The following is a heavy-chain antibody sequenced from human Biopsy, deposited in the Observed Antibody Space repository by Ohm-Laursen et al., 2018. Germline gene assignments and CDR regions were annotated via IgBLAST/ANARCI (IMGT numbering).Heavy chain of an antibody. CDR2: IYYSGGT. CDR1: GGSMTGYG. CDR3: ARVEAGTYDALDI. V-gene: IGHV4-59*01. D-gene: IGHD1-26*01. J-gene: IGHJ3*02. Sequence: SETLSLTCCVSGGSMTGYGWSWIRLAPGKGLEWIGYIYYSGGTKYNPSLASRVTFSVDMSKSQFSLELYSVTAADAAVYYCARVEAGTYDALDIWGQGTLVAVSA.